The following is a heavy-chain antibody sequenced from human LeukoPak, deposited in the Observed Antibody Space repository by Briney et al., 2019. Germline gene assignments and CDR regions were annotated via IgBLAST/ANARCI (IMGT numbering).Heavy chain of an antibody. Sequence: ASVKVSCKASGYTFTGYYIHWERQAPGQGLEWMGWINPNSGGTNYAQKFQGRVTMTRDTSISTVYMELRRLRSDDRAVYYCARGPPTIVVVITTGDFDSWGQGTLVTVSS. D-gene: IGHD3-22*01. V-gene: IGHV1-2*02. CDR2: INPNSGGT. CDR1: GYTFTGYY. CDR3: ARGPPTIVVVITTGDFDS. J-gene: IGHJ4*02.